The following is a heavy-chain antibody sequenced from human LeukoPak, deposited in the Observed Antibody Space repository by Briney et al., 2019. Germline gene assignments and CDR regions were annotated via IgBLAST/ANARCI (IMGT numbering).Heavy chain of an antibody. CDR2: ISAYNGNT. CDR1: GYTFTSYG. J-gene: IGHJ4*02. V-gene: IGHV1-18*01. CDR3: ARGGYDFWSGYYNY. D-gene: IGHD3-3*01. Sequence: ASAKVSCKASGYTFTSYGISWVRQAPGQGLEWMGWISAYNGNTNYAQKLQGRVTMTTDTSTSTAYMELRSLRSDDTAVYYCARGGYDFWSGYYNYWGQGTLVTVSS.